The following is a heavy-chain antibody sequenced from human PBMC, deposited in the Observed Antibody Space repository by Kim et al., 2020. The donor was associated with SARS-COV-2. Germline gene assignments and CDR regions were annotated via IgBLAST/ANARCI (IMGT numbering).Heavy chain of an antibody. D-gene: IGHD3-10*01. CDR2: IKQDGSEK. CDR1: GFTFSSYW. V-gene: IGHV3-7*05. J-gene: IGHJ4*02. CDR3: AGDNYGSGSYSPPYFDY. Sequence: GGSLRLSCAASGFTFSSYWMSWVRQAPGKGLEWVANIKQDGSEKYYVDSAKGRFTISRDNAKNSLYMQMNSLRAEDTAVYYCAGDNYGSGSYSPPYFDYWGQGTLVTVSS.